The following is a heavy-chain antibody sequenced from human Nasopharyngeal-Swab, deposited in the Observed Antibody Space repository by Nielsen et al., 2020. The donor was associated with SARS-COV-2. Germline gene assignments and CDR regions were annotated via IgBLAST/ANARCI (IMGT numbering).Heavy chain of an antibody. CDR2: IYSGGSST. Sequence: GGSLRLSCAASGFTFSSYAMSWVRQAPGKGLEWVSVIYSGGSSTYYADSVKGRFTISRDNFKNTLYLQMNSLRAEDTAVYYCAKDQGSYYDYWDQGTLVTVSS. V-gene: IGHV3-23*03. CDR3: AKDQGSYYDY. CDR1: GFTFSSYA. D-gene: IGHD1-26*01. J-gene: IGHJ4*02.